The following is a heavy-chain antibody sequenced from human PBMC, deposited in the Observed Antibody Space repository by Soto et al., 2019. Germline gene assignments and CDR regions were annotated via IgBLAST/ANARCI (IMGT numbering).Heavy chain of an antibody. Sequence: ASVKVSCKASGYTFTSYGISWVRQAPGQGLEWMGWISAYNGNTNYAQKLQGRVTMTTDTSTSTAYMELRSLRSDDTAVYYCALRITIFGVVISDYWGQGTLVTVSS. CDR1: GYTFTSYG. D-gene: IGHD3-3*01. CDR3: ALRITIFGVVISDY. J-gene: IGHJ4*02. V-gene: IGHV1-18*01. CDR2: ISAYNGNT.